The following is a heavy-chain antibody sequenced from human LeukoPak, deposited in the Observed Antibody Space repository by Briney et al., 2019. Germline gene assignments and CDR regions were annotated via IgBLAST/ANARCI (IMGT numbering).Heavy chain of an antibody. CDR1: GFTFSSYS. CDR3: ARDPRRGYGDYGYWYFDL. CDR2: ISRSSSYI. Sequence: GGSLRLSCAASGFTFSSYSMNWVRQAPEKGLEWVSSISRSSSYIYYPDSVKGRFTISRDNAKNSLSLQMNSLRAEDTAVYYCARDPRRGYGDYGYWYFDLWGRGTLVTVSS. D-gene: IGHD4-17*01. J-gene: IGHJ2*01. V-gene: IGHV3-21*01.